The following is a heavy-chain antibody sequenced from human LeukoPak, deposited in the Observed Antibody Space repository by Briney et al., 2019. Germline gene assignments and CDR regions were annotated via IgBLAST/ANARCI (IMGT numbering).Heavy chain of an antibody. CDR2: ISGGGGST. Sequence: PGGSLRLSCAASGFTFSSYSMNWVRQAPGKGLEWVSAISGGGGSTYHADSVKGRLTISRDTSKNTLYLQMSSLRAEDTAVYYCAKDRGRGYGSSWDFDYWGQGTLVTVSS. J-gene: IGHJ4*02. D-gene: IGHD6-13*01. V-gene: IGHV3-23*01. CDR1: GFTFSSYS. CDR3: AKDRGRGYGSSWDFDY.